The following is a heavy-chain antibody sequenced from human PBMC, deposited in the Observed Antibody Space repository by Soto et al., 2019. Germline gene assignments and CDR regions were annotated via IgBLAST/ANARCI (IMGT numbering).Heavy chain of an antibody. Sequence: QLQLQESGSGLVKPSQTLSLTCAVSGGSISGTTYSWSWIRQPPGKGLEWIGDIYDSGNTYYNPSLKSQFSISVDRSKNQFSLKLSSVTAADTGVYSCARGQGAAAGHSNFDYWGQGALVSVSS. CDR3: ARGQGAAAGHSNFDY. CDR2: IYDSGNT. CDR1: GGSISGTTYS. D-gene: IGHD6-13*01. V-gene: IGHV4-30-2*01. J-gene: IGHJ4*02.